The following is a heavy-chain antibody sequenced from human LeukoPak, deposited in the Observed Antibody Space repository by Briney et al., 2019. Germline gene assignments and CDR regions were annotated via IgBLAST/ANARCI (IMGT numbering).Heavy chain of an antibody. V-gene: IGHV3-30*02. Sequence: GGSLRLSCITSGFTFTRYGIHWVRQAPGKGLEWVAFMPYDGSNKYYGDSAKGRFTISRDNSKNTVYLQMNSLRGEDTAVYYCAKDMTSLPAASDYWGQGTLVTVSS. CDR1: GFTFTRYG. D-gene: IGHD2-2*01. CDR2: MPYDGSNK. J-gene: IGHJ4*02. CDR3: AKDMTSLPAASDY.